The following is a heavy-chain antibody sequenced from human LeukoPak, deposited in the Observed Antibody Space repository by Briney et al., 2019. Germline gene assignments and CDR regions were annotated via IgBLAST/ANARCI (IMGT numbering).Heavy chain of an antibody. D-gene: IGHD6-19*01. Sequence: GASVKVSCKASGYTFTGYYMHWVRQAPGQGLEWMGWINPNSGGTNYAQKFQGRVTMTRDTSTSTAYMELSRLRSDDTAVYYCARDPRFSYSSGWFYFDYWGQGTLVTVSS. CDR1: GYTFTGYY. CDR2: INPNSGGT. J-gene: IGHJ4*02. V-gene: IGHV1-2*02. CDR3: ARDPRFSYSSGWFYFDY.